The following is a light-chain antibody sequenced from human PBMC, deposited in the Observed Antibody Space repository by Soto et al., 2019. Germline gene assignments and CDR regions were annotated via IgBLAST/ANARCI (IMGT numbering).Light chain of an antibody. J-gene: IGKJ4*01. CDR2: VAS. CDR3: QQSFTTPLT. Sequence: DIQMTQSPSILSASVGDRVTITCRASQSVGRFLNWYQQKPGKAPTVLINVASTLRSGVPSRFSGSGSGTDFNLTINSLQPEDFATYFCQQSFTTPLTFGGGTKVDIK. V-gene: IGKV1-39*01. CDR1: QSVGRF.